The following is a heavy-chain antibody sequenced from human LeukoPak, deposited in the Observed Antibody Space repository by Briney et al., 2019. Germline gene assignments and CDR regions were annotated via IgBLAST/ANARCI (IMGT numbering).Heavy chain of an antibody. J-gene: IGHJ4*02. D-gene: IGHD3-10*01. CDR1: GYSFTGYE. V-gene: IGHV1-2*06. Sequence: ASVKVSCKASGYSFTGYEMDWVRQAPGQGLEWMGRINPNSGGTNCAQKFQGRVTMTRDTSISTVYMELSRLTSDDTAVYYCARDVMGSYEYRGQGTLVTVSS. CDR2: INPNSGGT. CDR3: ARDVMGSYEY.